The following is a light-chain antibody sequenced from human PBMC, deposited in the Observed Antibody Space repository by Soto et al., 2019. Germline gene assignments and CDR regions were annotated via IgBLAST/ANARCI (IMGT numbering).Light chain of an antibody. CDR1: QSVSSY. CDR3: QQRSNWPIT. CDR2: DTS. J-gene: IGKJ5*01. V-gene: IGKV3-11*01. Sequence: EIVLTQSPATLSLSPGERATISCRASQSVSSYLAWYQQKPGQAPRLLIYDTSNRATGIPARFSGSGSGTDFTLTISSLDPEDFAVYYCQQRSNWPITFGQGTRLEIK.